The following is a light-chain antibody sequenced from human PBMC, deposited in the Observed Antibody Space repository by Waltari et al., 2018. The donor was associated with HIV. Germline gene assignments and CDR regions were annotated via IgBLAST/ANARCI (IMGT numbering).Light chain of an antibody. CDR1: SSNIGAGYD. CDR3: QSYDSSLSGYV. CDR2: GNS. V-gene: IGLV1-40*01. J-gene: IGLJ1*01. Sequence: QSVLTQPPSVSGAPGQRVTISCTGSSSNIGAGYDGHWYQQLPGTAPKLLIYGNSKRPSGGPDRFSGSKSGTAASLAITGLQAEDEADYYCQSYDSSLSGYVFGTGTKVTVL.